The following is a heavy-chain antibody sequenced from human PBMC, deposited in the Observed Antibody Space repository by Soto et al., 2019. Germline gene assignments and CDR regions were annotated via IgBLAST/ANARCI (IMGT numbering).Heavy chain of an antibody. V-gene: IGHV4-31*03. CDR3: ARMYSSGSGWFHP. Sequence: SETLSLTCFVSGYSITAGGYYWSWIRHHPGKGLEWIGSFYSSGSIIYNPSLRSRVSISGDTSSNQFSMSLTSVTAADTARYYCARMYSSGSGWFHPWGQGTLVTSPQ. J-gene: IGHJ5*02. D-gene: IGHD6-19*01. CDR2: FYSSGSI. CDR1: GYSITAGGYY.